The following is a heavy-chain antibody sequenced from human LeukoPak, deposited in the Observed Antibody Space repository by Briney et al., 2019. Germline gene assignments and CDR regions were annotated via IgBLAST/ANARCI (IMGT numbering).Heavy chain of an antibody. J-gene: IGHJ2*01. D-gene: IGHD6-19*01. CDR2: MNPNSGNT. CDR1: GYTFTNYG. Sequence: ASVKVSCKASGYTFTNYGISWVRQAPGQGLEWMGWMNPNSGNTGYAQKFQGRVTMTRNTSISTAYMELSSLRSEDTAVYYCARGGGTSGWHWYFDLWGRGTLVTVSS. V-gene: IGHV1-8*02. CDR3: ARGGGTSGWHWYFDL.